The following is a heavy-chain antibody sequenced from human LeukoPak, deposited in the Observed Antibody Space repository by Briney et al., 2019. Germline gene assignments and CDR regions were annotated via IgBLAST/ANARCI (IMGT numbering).Heavy chain of an antibody. CDR3: ARYSSSTEGDAFDI. Sequence: PGGSLRLSCAASGFTFSSYSMNWVRQAPGKGLEWVSYISSSSSIIYYADSVKGRFTISRDNAKNSLYLQMNSLRAEDTAVYYCARYSSSTEGDAFDIWGQGTVVTVSS. D-gene: IGHD6-13*01. CDR1: GFTFSSYS. CDR2: ISSSSSII. J-gene: IGHJ3*02. V-gene: IGHV3-48*04.